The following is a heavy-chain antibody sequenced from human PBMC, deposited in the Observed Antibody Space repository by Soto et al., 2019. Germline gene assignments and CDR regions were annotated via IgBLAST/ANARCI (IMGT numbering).Heavy chain of an antibody. V-gene: IGHV1-69*13. J-gene: IGHJ6*02. CDR1: GGTFSSYA. CDR3: AITIFGVVILNYYGMDV. D-gene: IGHD3-3*01. CDR2: TIPIFGTA. Sequence: GASVKVSCKASGGTFSSYAISWVRQAPGQGLEWMGGTIPIFGTANYAQKFQGRVTITADESTSTAYMELSSLRSEDTAVYYCAITIFGVVILNYYGMDVWGQGTTVTVSS.